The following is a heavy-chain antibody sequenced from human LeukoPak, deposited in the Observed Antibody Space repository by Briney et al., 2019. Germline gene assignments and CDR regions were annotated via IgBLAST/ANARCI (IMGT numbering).Heavy chain of an antibody. Sequence: GGSLRLSCAASGFTVSRNFMTWVRQAPGKGLEWVGFIRSKAYGGTTEYAASVKGRFTISRDDSKSIAYLQMNSLKTEDTAVYYCTMSPERWLQLRRYFDYWGQGTLVTVSS. V-gene: IGHV3-49*04. CDR3: TMSPERWLQLRRYFDY. CDR2: IRSKAYGGTT. J-gene: IGHJ4*02. CDR1: GFTVSRNF. D-gene: IGHD5-24*01.